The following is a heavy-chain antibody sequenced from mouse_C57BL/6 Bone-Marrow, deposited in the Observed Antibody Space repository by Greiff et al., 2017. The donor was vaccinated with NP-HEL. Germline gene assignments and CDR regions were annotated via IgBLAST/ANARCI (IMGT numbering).Heavy chain of an antibody. V-gene: IGHV7-3*01. CDR2: IRNKANGYTT. Sequence: EVQRVESGGGLVQPGGSLSLSCAASGFTFTDYYMSWVRQPPGKALEWLGFIRNKANGYTTEYSASVKGRFTISRDNSQSILYLQMNALRAEDSATYYCARWKLHWYFDVWGTGTTVTVSS. CDR3: ARWKLHWYFDV. J-gene: IGHJ1*03. CDR1: GFTFTDYY.